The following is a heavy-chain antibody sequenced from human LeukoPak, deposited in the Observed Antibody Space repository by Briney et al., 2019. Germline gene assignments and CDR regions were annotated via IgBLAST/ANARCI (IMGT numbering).Heavy chain of an antibody. Sequence: GGSLRLSSAAPGFTCSDYCMSWIRNGPGKGRKRVSYTSSSSSYTNYAPSVKGRFTIPRDNAKNSLYLQMNSLRAEATAVYYCASLDAWNHYFDYWGQGTLVTVSS. CDR2: TSSSSSYT. D-gene: IGHD1-1*01. J-gene: IGHJ4*02. V-gene: IGHV3-11*03. CDR3: ASLDAWNHYFDY. CDR1: GFTCSDYC.